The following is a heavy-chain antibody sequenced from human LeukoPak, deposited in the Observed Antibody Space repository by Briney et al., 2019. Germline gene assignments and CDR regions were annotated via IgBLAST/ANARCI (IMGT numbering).Heavy chain of an antibody. J-gene: IGHJ6*02. CDR2: INHSGST. CDR3: ARGKGGYYYYYGMDV. V-gene: IGHV4-34*01. CDR1: GGSFSGYY. Sequence: SETLSLTCAVYGGSFSGYYWSWIRQPPGKGLEWIGEINHSGSTNYNLSLKSRVTISVDTSKNQFSLKLSSVTAADTAVYYCARGKGGYYYYYGMDVWGQGTTVTVSS.